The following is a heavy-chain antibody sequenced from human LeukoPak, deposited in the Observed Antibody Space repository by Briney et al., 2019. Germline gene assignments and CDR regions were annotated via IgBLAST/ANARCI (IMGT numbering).Heavy chain of an antibody. CDR3: AKGAYRTWGYFDY. CDR1: GFTVSSNY. CDR2: IYSGGST. V-gene: IGHV3-53*01. D-gene: IGHD3-16*01. J-gene: IGHJ4*02. Sequence: GGSLRLSCAASGFTVSSNYMSWVRQAPGKGLEWVSVIYSGGSTYYADSVKGRFTISRDNSKNTLYLQMNSLRAEDTAIYYCAKGAYRTWGYFDYWGQGTLVTVSS.